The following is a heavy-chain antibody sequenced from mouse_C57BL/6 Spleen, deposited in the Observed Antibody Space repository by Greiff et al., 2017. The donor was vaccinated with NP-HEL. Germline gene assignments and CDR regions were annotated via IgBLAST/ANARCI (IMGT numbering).Heavy chain of an antibody. D-gene: IGHD4-1*01. J-gene: IGHJ2*01. V-gene: IGHV14-4*01. CDR2: IDPENGDT. CDR1: GFNIKDDY. CDR3: TSLGRGY. Sequence: EVQLQQSGAELVRPGASVKLSCTASGFNIKDDYTHWVKQRPEQGLEWIGWIDPENGDTEYASKFQGKATITADTSSNTAYLQLSSLTSEDTAVYYCTSLGRGYWGQGTTLTVSS.